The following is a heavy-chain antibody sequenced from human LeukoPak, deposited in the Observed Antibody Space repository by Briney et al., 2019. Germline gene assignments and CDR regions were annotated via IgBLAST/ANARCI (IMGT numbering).Heavy chain of an antibody. CDR1: GFTFSSYG. J-gene: IGHJ6*02. CDR2: IWYDGSNK. V-gene: IGHV3-33*01. CDR3: ARETSGWYGYYYYGMDV. Sequence: PGGSLRLSCAASGFTFSSYGMHWVRQAPGKGLEWVAVIWYDGSNKYYADSVKGRFTISRDNSKNTLYPQMNSLRAEDTAVYYCARETSGWYGYYYYGMDVWGQGTTVTVSS. D-gene: IGHD6-19*01.